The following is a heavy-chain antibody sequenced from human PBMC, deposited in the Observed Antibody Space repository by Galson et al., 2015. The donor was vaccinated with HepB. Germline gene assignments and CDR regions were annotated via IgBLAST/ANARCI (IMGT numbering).Heavy chain of an antibody. CDR2: MNSDGSST. CDR1: GFIFSRYW. CDR3: TRRPGDWFDP. V-gene: IGHV3-74*01. J-gene: IGHJ5*02. Sequence: LRLSCAASGFIFSRYWMHWVRQAPGKGLEWVSRMNSDGSSTTYADSVKGRFTISRDNAQNTLYLQMNSLRAEDTAVYYCTRRPGDWFDPWGQGTLVIVSS.